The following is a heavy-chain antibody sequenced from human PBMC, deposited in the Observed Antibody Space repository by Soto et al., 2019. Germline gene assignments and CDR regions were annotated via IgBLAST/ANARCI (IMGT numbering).Heavy chain of an antibody. CDR1: GFTFDAYA. V-gene: IGHV3-9*01. J-gene: IGHJ4*02. CDR3: AKGGPDPFCSGGRCYFDY. Sequence: EVQLVESGGGLVQPGRSLRLSCAASGFTFDAYAMHWVRRVPGKGLEWVSSITWNSNVIGYADSVKGRFTISRDNAKNSLYRQMNSLRPEDTALYYWAKGGPDPFCSGGRCYFDYWGQGALVTVSS. D-gene: IGHD2-15*01. CDR2: ITWNSNVI.